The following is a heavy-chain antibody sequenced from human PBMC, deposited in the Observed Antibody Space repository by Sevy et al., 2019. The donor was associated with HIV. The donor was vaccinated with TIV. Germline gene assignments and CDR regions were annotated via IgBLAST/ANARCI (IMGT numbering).Heavy chain of an antibody. V-gene: IGHV7-4-1*02. CDR3: ARVGYSSGWYSRYYFDY. D-gene: IGHD6-19*01. CDR1: GYTFTSYA. Sequence: ASVKVSCKASGYTFTSYAMNWVRQAPGQGLEWMGWINTNTGNPTYAQGFTGRFVFSLDTSVSTAYLQISSLKAEHTAVYYCARVGYSSGWYSRYYFDYWGQGTLVTVSS. CDR2: INTNTGNP. J-gene: IGHJ4*02.